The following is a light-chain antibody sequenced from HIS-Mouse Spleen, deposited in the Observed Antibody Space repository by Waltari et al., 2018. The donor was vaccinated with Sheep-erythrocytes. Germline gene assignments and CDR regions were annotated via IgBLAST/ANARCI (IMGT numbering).Light chain of an antibody. Sequence: QSALTQPASVSGSPGQAITISCTGTSSDVGSYNLGSWYQQHPGKAPKLMIQEGSKRPSGVSNRCSGSKSGNTDCLTISGLQAADEADYYCCSYAGSSTPWVFGGGTKLTVL. CDR2: EGS. CDR3: CSYAGSSTPWV. CDR1: SSDVGSYNL. V-gene: IGLV2-23*01. J-gene: IGLJ3*02.